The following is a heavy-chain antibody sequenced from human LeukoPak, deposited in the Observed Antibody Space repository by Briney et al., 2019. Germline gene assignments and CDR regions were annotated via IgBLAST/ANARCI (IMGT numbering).Heavy chain of an antibody. D-gene: IGHD6-25*01. J-gene: IGHJ5*02. Sequence: SETLSLTCTVSGGLVSSYFWNWIRQPAGKGLEWIGRIYTTENTNYNPALKSRVTMSVDESKNQFSLRLTSMTAADTAVYFCARSGNNWFDPWGPGILLTVSS. CDR3: ARSGNNWFDP. CDR2: IYTTENT. CDR1: GGLVSSYF. V-gene: IGHV4-4*07.